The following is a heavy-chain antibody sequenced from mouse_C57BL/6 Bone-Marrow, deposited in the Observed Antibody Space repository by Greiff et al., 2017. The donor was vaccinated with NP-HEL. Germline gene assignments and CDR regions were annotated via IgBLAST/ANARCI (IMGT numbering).Heavy chain of an antibody. D-gene: IGHD4-1*01. Sequence: VQLQQPGAELVKPGASVKVSCKASGYTFTSYWMHWVKQSHGKSLEWIGVINPYNGGTSYNQKFKGKATLTVDKSSSTAYMELNSLTSEDSAVYYCAIPKLGRNWGQGTLVTVSA. CDR1: GYTFTSYW. J-gene: IGHJ3*01. V-gene: IGHV1-19*01. CDR3: AIPKLGRN. CDR2: INPYNGGT.